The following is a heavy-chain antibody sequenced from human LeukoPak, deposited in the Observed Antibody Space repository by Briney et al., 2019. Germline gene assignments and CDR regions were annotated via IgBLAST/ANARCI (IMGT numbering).Heavy chain of an antibody. Sequence: GGSLRLSCAASGFTFSNDWMTWVRQAPGKGLEWVGRIKSKTDGGTTDYIVPGRVTFTISRDDSKNTINLRMNSLKTVDSDVYYCTTDSAPDDVYDMWGQGTMVTVSS. V-gene: IGHV3-15*01. CDR1: GFTFSNDW. J-gene: IGHJ3*02. CDR2: IKSKTDGGTT. CDR3: TTDSAPDDVYDM.